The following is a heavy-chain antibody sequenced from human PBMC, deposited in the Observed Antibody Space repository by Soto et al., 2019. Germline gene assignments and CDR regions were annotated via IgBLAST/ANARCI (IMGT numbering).Heavy chain of an antibody. Sequence: GGSLRLSCAASGFTVSSNYMSWVRQAPGKGLEWVSVIYSGGSTYYADSVKGRFTISRDNSKNTLYLQMNSLRAEDTAVYYCARDHLMITFGGVIADAFDIWGQGTMVTVSS. V-gene: IGHV3-66*01. CDR3: ARDHLMITFGGVIADAFDI. J-gene: IGHJ3*02. CDR2: IYSGGST. CDR1: GFTVSSNY. D-gene: IGHD3-16*02.